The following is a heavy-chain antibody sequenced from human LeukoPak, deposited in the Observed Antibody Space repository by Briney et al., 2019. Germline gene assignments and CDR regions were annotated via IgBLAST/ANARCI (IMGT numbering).Heavy chain of an antibody. J-gene: IGHJ6*02. V-gene: IGHV3-30*18. CDR3: AKRGPNDYFYGMDV. CDR1: GFTFSSYG. Sequence: GGSLRLSCAASGFTFSSYGMHWVRQAPGKGLEWVAVISYDGSNKYYADSVKGRFIISRDNSKNTLYLQMNSLRAEDTAVYYCAKRGPNDYFYGMDVWGQGTTVTVSS. CDR2: ISYDGSNK.